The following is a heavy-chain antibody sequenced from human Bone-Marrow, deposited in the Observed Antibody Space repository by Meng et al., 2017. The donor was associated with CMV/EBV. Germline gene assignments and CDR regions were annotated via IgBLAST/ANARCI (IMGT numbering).Heavy chain of an antibody. V-gene: IGHV1-2*02. CDR2: INPDGGGT. CDR3: ARDESNGYYDN. Sequence: GESLKISCKASGYTFSGHYIHWVPQAPGQGLEWIGWINPDGGGTTYAPRFQGRVTMTRDTSINTVYMEMTGLRSVDTALYLCARDESNGYYDNWGPGTLVTVSS. J-gene: IGHJ4*02. CDR1: GYTFSGHY. D-gene: IGHD2-8*01.